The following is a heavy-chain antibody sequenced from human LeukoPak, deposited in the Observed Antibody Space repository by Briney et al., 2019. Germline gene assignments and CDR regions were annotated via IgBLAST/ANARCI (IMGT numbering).Heavy chain of an antibody. CDR1: GGSFSGYY. CDR3: ARYLPYWYFDL. J-gene: IGHJ2*01. CDR2: INHSGGT. Sequence: SETLSLTCAVYGGSFSGYYWSWIRQPPGKGLEWIGEINHSGGTNYNPSLKSRVTISVGTSKNQFSLKLSSVTAADTAAYYCARYLPYWYFDLWGRGTLVTVSS. D-gene: IGHD2/OR15-2a*01. V-gene: IGHV4-34*01.